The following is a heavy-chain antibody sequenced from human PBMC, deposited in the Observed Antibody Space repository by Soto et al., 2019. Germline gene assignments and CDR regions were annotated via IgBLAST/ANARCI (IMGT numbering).Heavy chain of an antibody. J-gene: IGHJ4*02. CDR2: IYYSGST. CDR3: ARGYCSGGSCYLLHFDY. CDR1: GGSISSGGYY. Sequence: SETLSLTCTVSGGSISSGGYYWSWIRQHPGKGLERIGYIYYSGSTYYNPSLKSRVTISVDTSKNQFSLKLSSVTAADTAVYYCARGYCSGGSCYLLHFDYWGQGTLVTVYS. V-gene: IGHV4-31*03. D-gene: IGHD2-15*01.